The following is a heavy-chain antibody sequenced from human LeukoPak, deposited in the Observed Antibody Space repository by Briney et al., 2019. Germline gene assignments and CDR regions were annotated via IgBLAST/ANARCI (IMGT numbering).Heavy chain of an antibody. CDR2: INNDGSIT. Sequence: GGSLRLSCAASEFTISRYWMHWVRQARGKGLVWVSNINNDGSITTYADSVKGRFTISRDNVKNTLFLQMNSLGAEDTALYYCARGWNTTPRSGFDIWGLGTMVTVSS. J-gene: IGHJ3*02. CDR3: ARGWNTTPRSGFDI. D-gene: IGHD1/OR15-1a*01. CDR1: EFTISRYW. V-gene: IGHV3-74*01.